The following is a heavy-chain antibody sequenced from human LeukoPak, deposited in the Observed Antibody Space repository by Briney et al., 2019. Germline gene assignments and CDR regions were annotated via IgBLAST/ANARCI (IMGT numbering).Heavy chain of an antibody. CDR1: GYTFTGYY. V-gene: IGHV1-2*02. J-gene: IGHJ4*02. Sequence: ASVKVSCKASGYTFTGYYMHWVRQAPGQGLEWMGWINPNSGGTNYAQKFQGRVTTTRDTSISTAYMELSRLRSDDTAVYYCAARYCSGGSCYSGFDYWGQGTLVTVSS. CDR2: INPNSGGT. CDR3: AARYCSGGSCYSGFDY. D-gene: IGHD2-15*01.